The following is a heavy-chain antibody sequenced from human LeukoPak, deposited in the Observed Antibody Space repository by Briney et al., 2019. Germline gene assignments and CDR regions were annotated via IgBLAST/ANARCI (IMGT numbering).Heavy chain of an antibody. V-gene: IGHV3-23*01. D-gene: IGHD3-22*01. J-gene: IGHJ4*02. Sequence: GGSLRLSCAASGFTFSSYAMSWVRQAPGKGLEWVSAISGSGGSTYYADSVKGRFTISRDNFKNTLYLQMNSLRAEDTAVYYCAKGAGYYYDSSGYYGSLLDYWGQGTLVTVSS. CDR3: AKGAGYYYDSSGYYGSLLDY. CDR1: GFTFSSYA. CDR2: ISGSGGST.